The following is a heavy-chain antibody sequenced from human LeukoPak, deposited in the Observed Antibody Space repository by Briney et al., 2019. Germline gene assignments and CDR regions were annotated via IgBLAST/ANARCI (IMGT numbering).Heavy chain of an antibody. CDR2: IYPRDGST. V-gene: IGHV1-46*01. J-gene: IGHJ4*02. CDR1: GYTFTSNY. CDR3: AREYYYDASTYYPLDH. D-gene: IGHD3-22*01. Sequence: ASVKVSCKASGYTFTSNYIHWVRQAPGQGLEWMGMIYPRDGSTSYAQKFQDRVTLTTDTSTSTAYMELRSLRSDDTAVYYCAREYYYDASTYYPLDHWGQGTLVTVSS.